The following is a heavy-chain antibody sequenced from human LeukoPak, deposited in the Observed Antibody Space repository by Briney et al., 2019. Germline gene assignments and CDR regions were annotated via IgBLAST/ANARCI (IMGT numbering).Heavy chain of an antibody. V-gene: IGHV4-34*01. Sequence: SETLSLTCAVYGGSFSGYYWSWIRQPPGKGLEWIGEISHSGSTNYNPSLKSRVTISVDTTKNQFSLKLSSVTAADTAVYYCARDITMDNWFDPWGQGTLVTVSS. CDR3: ARDITMDNWFDP. CDR2: ISHSGST. D-gene: IGHD3-10*01. CDR1: GGSFSGYY. J-gene: IGHJ5*02.